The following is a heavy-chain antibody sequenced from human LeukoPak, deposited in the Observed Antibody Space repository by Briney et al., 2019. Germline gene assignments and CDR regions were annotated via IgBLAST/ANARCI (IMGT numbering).Heavy chain of an antibody. J-gene: IGHJ4*02. CDR2: ISYDGSNK. V-gene: IGHV3-30*18. CDR1: GFTFSSYD. Sequence: PGRSLRLSCAASGFTFSSYDMHWVRQAPGKGLEGVAVISYDGSNKYYADSVNGRFTISRDNSKNTLYLQMNSLRAEDSAVYYCAKDYYSGSGSYCFDYWGQGTLVTVSS. CDR3: AKDYYSGSGSYCFDY. D-gene: IGHD3-10*01.